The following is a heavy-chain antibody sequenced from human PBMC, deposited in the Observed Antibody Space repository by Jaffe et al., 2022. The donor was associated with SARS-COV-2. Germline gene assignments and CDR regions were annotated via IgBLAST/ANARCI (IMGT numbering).Heavy chain of an antibody. J-gene: IGHJ6*02. CDR3: AKDQGDTAMENYYYYYGMDV. Sequence: EVQLLESGGGLVQPGGSLRLSCAASGFTFSSYAMSWVRQAPGKGLEWVSAISGSGGSTYYADSVKGRFTISRDNSKNTLYLQMNSLRAEDTAVYYCAKDQGDTAMENYYYYYGMDVWGQGTTVTVSS. D-gene: IGHD5-18*01. CDR1: GFTFSSYA. CDR2: ISGSGGST. V-gene: IGHV3-23*01.